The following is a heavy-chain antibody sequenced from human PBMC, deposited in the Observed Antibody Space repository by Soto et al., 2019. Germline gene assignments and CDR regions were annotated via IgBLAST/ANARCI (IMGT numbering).Heavy chain of an antibody. CDR1: GFTFSSYS. Sequence: EVQLVESGGGLVKPGGSLRLSCAASGFTFSSYSMNWVRQAPGKGLEWVSSISSSRSYIYYADSVKGRFTISRDNAKNSLYLDMNSLRSEDTAVYYCARDLYSSSARYFDYWGQGTLVTVSS. J-gene: IGHJ4*02. CDR2: ISSSRSYI. CDR3: ARDLYSSSARYFDY. D-gene: IGHD3-22*01. V-gene: IGHV3-21*01.